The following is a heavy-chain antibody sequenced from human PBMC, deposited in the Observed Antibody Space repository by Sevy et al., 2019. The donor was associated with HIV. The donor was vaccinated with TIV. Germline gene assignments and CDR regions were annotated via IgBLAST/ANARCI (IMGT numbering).Heavy chain of an antibody. CDR2: IKQDGSEK. CDR1: GFTFSSYW. Sequence: GGSLRLSCAASGFTFSSYWMSWVRQAPGKGLEWMANIKQDGSEKYYVDSVKGRFTISRDNAKNSLYLQMNSLRAEDTAVYYCAIVRIGLPAAGTDYYYMDVWGKGTTVTVSS. V-gene: IGHV3-7*01. D-gene: IGHD6-13*01. J-gene: IGHJ6*03. CDR3: AIVRIGLPAAGTDYYYMDV.